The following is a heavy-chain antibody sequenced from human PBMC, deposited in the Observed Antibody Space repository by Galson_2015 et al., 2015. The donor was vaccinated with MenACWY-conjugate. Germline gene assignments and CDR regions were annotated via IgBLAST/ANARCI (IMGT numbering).Heavy chain of an antibody. V-gene: IGHV4-59*01. D-gene: IGHD1-26*01. CDR2: IDYSGST. CDR3: ARDLSGSRYYYYALDV. Sequence: SETLSLTCTVSGGSISSYYWSWIRQPPGKGLEWIGYIDYSGSTNYNPSLKSRVTISVDTSKNQFSLKLNSVTSADSAVYYCARDLSGSRYYYYALDVWGQGTTVTVSS. CDR1: GGSISSYY. J-gene: IGHJ6*02.